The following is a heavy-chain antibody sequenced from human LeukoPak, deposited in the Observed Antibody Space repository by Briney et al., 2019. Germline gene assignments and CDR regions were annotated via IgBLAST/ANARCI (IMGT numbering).Heavy chain of an antibody. CDR3: ARVSYLRPYQLDS. J-gene: IGHJ4*02. D-gene: IGHD2-2*01. V-gene: IGHV1-18*01. CDR2: ISLKSGSA. CDR1: GYTFVNYG. Sequence: GASVKVSCKTSGYTFVNYGINWVRQAPGQGLEWMGWISLKSGSAGYAQRVQGRVTLTTDTSTNTAYMELRSLRADDTAVYYCARVSYLRPYQLDSWGQGTLVPISS.